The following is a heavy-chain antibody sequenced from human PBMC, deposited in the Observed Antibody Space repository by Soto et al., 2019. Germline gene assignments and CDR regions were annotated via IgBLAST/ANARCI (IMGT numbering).Heavy chain of an antibody. Sequence: ASVKVSCKASGYTFTSYAMHWVRQAPGQRLEWMGWINAGNGDTKYSQKFQGRVTITRDTSASTAYMELSSLRSEDTAVYYCARTDSSGYTKTNWFDPWGQGTLVTVSS. CDR2: INAGNGDT. J-gene: IGHJ5*02. CDR3: ARTDSSGYTKTNWFDP. D-gene: IGHD3-22*01. CDR1: GYTFTSYA. V-gene: IGHV1-3*01.